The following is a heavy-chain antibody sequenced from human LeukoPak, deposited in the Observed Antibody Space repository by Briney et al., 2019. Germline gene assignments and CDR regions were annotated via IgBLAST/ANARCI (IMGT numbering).Heavy chain of an antibody. V-gene: IGHV3-74*01. Sequence: GGSLRLSCAASGFTFSAYWMHWVRQAPGKGLVWVSRLNTDGRDTRYADSVQGRFTISRDNAKNTLYLQMNSLRDEDTAVYYCARSEAVAWSFDLWGRGTLVTVSS. J-gene: IGHJ2*01. CDR2: LNTDGRDT. CDR1: GFTFSAYW. CDR3: ARSEAVAWSFDL. D-gene: IGHD6-19*01.